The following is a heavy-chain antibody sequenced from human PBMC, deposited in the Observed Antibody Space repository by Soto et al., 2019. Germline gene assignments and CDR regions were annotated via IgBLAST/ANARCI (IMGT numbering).Heavy chain of an antibody. Sequence: SETLSLTCTVSGASISSGPYYWSWIRQNPEKGLEWIGYIYHSGSTYYRSSLKSRVAMSIDTSKNQFSLQLDSVTAADTAVYYCAKSYSGPFDPWGQGALVTVSS. CDR2: IYHSGST. CDR3: AKSYSGPFDP. J-gene: IGHJ5*02. CDR1: GASISSGPYY. D-gene: IGHD6-25*01. V-gene: IGHV4-31*03.